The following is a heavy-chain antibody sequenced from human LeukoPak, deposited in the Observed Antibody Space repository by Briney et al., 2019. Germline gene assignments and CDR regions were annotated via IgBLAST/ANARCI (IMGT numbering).Heavy chain of an antibody. Sequence: PGGSLRLSCAASGFTVSSNYMSWVRQAPGKGLEWVSVIYSGGSTYYADSVKGRFTISRDNSKNTLYLQMNSLRAEDTAVYYCARDAGCSGGSCYSDFFDPWGQGTLVTVSS. D-gene: IGHD2-15*01. V-gene: IGHV3-53*01. J-gene: IGHJ5*02. CDR2: IYSGGST. CDR3: ARDAGCSGGSCYSDFFDP. CDR1: GFTVSSNY.